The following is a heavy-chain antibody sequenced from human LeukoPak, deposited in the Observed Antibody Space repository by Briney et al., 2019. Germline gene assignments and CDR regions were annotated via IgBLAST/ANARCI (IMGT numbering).Heavy chain of an antibody. D-gene: IGHD3/OR15-3a*01. V-gene: IGHV1-69*13. CDR3: ASALGGLVTKPLDY. CDR1: GGTFSSYA. CDR2: IIPIFGTA. J-gene: IGHJ4*02. Sequence: GASVKVSCKASGGTFSSYAISWVRQAPGQGLEWMGGIIPIFGTANYAQKFQGRVTITADESTSTAYMELSSLRSEDTAVYYCASALGGLVTKPLDYWGQGTLVTVSS.